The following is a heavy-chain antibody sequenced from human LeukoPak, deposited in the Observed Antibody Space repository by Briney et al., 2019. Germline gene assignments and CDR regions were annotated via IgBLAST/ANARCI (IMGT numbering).Heavy chain of an antibody. V-gene: IGHV4-39*01. D-gene: IGHD2-2*01. J-gene: IGHJ3*02. CDR3: ARRAIVVVPAAPADAFDI. CDR1: GGSISSSSYY. CDR2: IYYSGST. Sequence: PSETLSLTCTVSGGSISSSSYYWGWIRQPPGKGLEWIGSIYYSGSTYYNASLKSRVTISVDTSKNQFSLKLSSVTAADTAVYYCARRAIVVVPAAPADAFDIWGQGTMVTVSS.